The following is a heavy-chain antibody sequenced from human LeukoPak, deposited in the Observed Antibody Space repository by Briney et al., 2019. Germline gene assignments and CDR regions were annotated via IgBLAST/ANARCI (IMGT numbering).Heavy chain of an antibody. CDR2: IRSSGSTI. CDR1: GFTFGSYS. V-gene: IGHV3-48*01. D-gene: IGHD3-3*01. Sequence: GGSLRLSCAASGFTFGSYSMNWVRQAPGKGLEWVSYIRSSGSTIYYADSVKGRFTISTDNANNSLYLQMNSLRAEDTAVYYCARSLRNAFDIWGQGTMVTVSS. CDR3: ARSLRNAFDI. J-gene: IGHJ3*02.